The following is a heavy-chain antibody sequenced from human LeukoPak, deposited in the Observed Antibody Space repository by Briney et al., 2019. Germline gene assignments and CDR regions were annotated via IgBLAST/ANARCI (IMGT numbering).Heavy chain of an antibody. CDR1: GYTFTSYD. CDR2: MNPNSGNT. V-gene: IGHV1-8*01. D-gene: IGHD2-15*01. CDR3: ARGGAQITPDPFDC. Sequence: ASVKVSCKASGYTFTSYDINWVRQATGQGLEWMGWMNPNSGNTGYAQKFQGRVTMTRNTSISTAYMELSSLRSEDTAVYYCARGGAQITPDPFDCWGQGTLVTVSS. J-gene: IGHJ4*02.